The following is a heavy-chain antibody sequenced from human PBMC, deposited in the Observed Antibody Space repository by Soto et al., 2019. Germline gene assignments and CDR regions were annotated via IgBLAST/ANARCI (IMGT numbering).Heavy chain of an antibody. D-gene: IGHD3-10*01. J-gene: IGHJ6*02. Sequence: GGSLRLSCAASGFTFSSYAMSWVRQAPGKGLEWVSAISGSGGSTYYADSVKGRFTISRDNSKNTLYLQMNSLRAEDTAVYYCAKITMVRGVIYYYYGMDVWGQGTTVTVSS. CDR1: GFTFSSYA. CDR2: ISGSGGST. V-gene: IGHV3-23*01. CDR3: AKITMVRGVIYYYYGMDV.